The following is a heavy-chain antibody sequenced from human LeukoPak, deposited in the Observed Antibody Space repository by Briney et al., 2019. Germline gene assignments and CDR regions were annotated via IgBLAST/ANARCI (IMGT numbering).Heavy chain of an antibody. D-gene: IGHD3-16*01. V-gene: IGHV4-30-2*01. CDR2: MYHSGST. Sequence: SQTLSLTCAVSDDSISSGSYSWSWIRQPPGKGLEWIGYMYHSGSTYYNPSLKSRVTMSVDTSKNQFSLKLSSVTAADTAVYYCARVAEGPLWVDFDYWGQGTLVTVSS. CDR3: ARVAEGPLWVDFDY. J-gene: IGHJ4*02. CDR1: DDSISSGSYS.